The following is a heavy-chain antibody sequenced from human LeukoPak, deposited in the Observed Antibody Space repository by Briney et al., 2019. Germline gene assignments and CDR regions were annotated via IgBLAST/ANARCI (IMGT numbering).Heavy chain of an antibody. J-gene: IGHJ4*02. Sequence: SVTVSCTASGGTFSSYTISWVRQAPGQGLEWMGRIIPILGIANYAQKFQGRVTITADKSTSTAYMELSSLRSEDTAVYYCARVKGVGWYFNYWGQGTLVTVSS. V-gene: IGHV1-69*02. CDR1: GGTFSSYT. CDR2: IIPILGIA. D-gene: IGHD2-8*01. CDR3: ARVKGVGWYFNY.